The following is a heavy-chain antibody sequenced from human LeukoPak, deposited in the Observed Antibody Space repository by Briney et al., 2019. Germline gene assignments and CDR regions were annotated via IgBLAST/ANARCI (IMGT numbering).Heavy chain of an antibody. J-gene: IGHJ4*02. Sequence: GESLKISCKGSGYSCTSYWIGWVRQMPGKGLEWMGIIYLGDSDTRYSPSFQGQVTISADKSINTVYLQWSSLKASDTAMSYCARHSRGAGDGFDYWGQGTLVTVSS. V-gene: IGHV5-51*01. CDR2: IYLGDSDT. CDR3: ARHSRGAGDGFDY. CDR1: GYSCTSYW. D-gene: IGHD2-21*02.